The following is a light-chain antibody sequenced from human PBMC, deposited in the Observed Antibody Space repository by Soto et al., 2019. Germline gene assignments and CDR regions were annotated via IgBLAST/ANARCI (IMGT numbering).Light chain of an antibody. CDR3: QQYGSSLPLT. CDR1: QSVSSSY. Sequence: ELVLTQSPGTLSLSPGERATLSCTASQSVSSSYLAWYQQKPGQAPRLLIYGASSRATGIPDRFSGSGSGTDFTLTISRLEPEDFAVYYCQQYGSSLPLTFGGGTKVEIK. V-gene: IGKV3-20*01. CDR2: GAS. J-gene: IGKJ4*01.